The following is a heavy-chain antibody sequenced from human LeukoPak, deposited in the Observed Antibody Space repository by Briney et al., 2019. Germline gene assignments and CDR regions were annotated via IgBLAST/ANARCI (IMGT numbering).Heavy chain of an antibody. CDR3: GRPETNSYSNSILYY. Sequence: ASVKVSCKASGYTFTAYTISWVRQAPGQGLEWMGWISTYNGYTDYTQKLQGRLTMTTDTSTSTAYMELRSLTSDDTAVYFCGRPETNSYSNSILYYWGQGTLVTVSS. J-gene: IGHJ4*02. V-gene: IGHV1-18*01. D-gene: IGHD2-15*01. CDR1: GYTFTAYT. CDR2: ISTYNGYT.